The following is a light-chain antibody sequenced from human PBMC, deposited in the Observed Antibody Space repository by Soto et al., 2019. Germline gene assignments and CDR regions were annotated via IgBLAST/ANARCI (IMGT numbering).Light chain of an antibody. CDR3: QQYGSSPWT. CDR2: GAS. J-gene: IGKJ1*01. CDR1: QSLSSSY. Sequence: EIVLTQSPGTLSLSPGERATLSCRASQSLSSSYLAWYQQKPGQPPRLLIYGASSRATGIPDRFSGSGSGTDFNLTISRLEPEDSAVYYCQQYGSSPWTFGQGTKVEIK. V-gene: IGKV3-20*01.